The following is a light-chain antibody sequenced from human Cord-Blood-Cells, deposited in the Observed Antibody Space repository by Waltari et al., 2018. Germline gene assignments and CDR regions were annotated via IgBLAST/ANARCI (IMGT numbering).Light chain of an antibody. Sequence: IVLTQSPGTLSLSPVDRATLSCRASQSVSSSYLAWYQQKPGQAPRLLIYGASSRATGIPDRFSGSGSGTDFTLTISRLEPEDFAVYYCQQYGSSLWTFGQGTKVEIK. CDR1: QSVSSSY. J-gene: IGKJ1*01. V-gene: IGKV3-20*01. CDR2: GAS. CDR3: QQYGSSLWT.